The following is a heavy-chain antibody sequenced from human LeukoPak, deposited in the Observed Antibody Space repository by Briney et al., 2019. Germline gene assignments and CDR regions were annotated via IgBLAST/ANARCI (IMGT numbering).Heavy chain of an antibody. D-gene: IGHD3-3*01. CDR1: GFSFSNYG. CDR2: IRFDGTNK. CDR3: AKTSLSDASAHYYYMDV. J-gene: IGHJ6*03. Sequence: GGSLRLSCAASGFSFSNYGMHWVRQAPGKGLEWVAFIRFDGTNKFHADSVKGRFTISRDNSKNTVSLQVNNLRTEDTALYYCAKTSLSDASAHYYYMDVWGKGTTVTVSS. V-gene: IGHV3-30*02.